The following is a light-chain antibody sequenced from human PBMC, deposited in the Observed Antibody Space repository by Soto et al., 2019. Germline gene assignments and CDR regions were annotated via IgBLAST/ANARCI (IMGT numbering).Light chain of an antibody. Sequence: SVLPKPASVSVPPGQSITISCTGTSSDVGGYNYVSWYQQHPGKAPKFMIYDVSNRPSGVSNRFSGSKSGNTASLTISGLQAENEADYYCCSYTTSNTRQIVFGTGTKVTVL. J-gene: IGLJ1*01. CDR1: SSDVGGYNY. CDR3: CSYTTSNTRQIV. CDR2: DVS. V-gene: IGLV2-14*01.